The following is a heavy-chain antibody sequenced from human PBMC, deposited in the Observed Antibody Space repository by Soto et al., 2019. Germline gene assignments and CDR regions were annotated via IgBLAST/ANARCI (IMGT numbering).Heavy chain of an antibody. D-gene: IGHD3-22*01. CDR3: ARENYD. CDR1: GFTFSSYE. V-gene: IGHV3-48*03. CDR2: ISSSGSTI. Sequence: GGSLRLSCAASGFTFSSYEMNWVRQAPGKGLECVSYISSSGSTIYYEDSVKGRFTISRDNAKNSLYLQMNSLRAEDTAVYYCARENYDWSQGTLVTVSS. J-gene: IGHJ4*02.